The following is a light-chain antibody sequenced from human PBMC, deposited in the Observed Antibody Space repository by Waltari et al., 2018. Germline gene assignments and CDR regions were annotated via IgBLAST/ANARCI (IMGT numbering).Light chain of an antibody. CDR1: QSLAHSDGNTY. V-gene: IGKV2-30*02. J-gene: IGKJ2*01. Sequence: DVVLTQSPLSMSVTLGQPASISCRSSQSLAHSDGNTYLNWFQKRPGQFPRRLVYKVSNRDSGVPDRFSGSGSGNDGTLKISRVEAEDVGVYYCMEGAQWYTFGQGTKLEIK. CDR2: KVS. CDR3: MEGAQWYT.